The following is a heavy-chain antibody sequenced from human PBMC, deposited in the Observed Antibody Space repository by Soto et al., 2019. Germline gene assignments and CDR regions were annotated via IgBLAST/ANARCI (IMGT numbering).Heavy chain of an antibody. CDR3: TRQIVVAARPDPKNYYYYMDV. Sequence: GGSLRLSCAASGFTFSGSAMHWVRQASGKGLEWVGRIRSKANSYATAYAASVKGRFTISRDDSKNTAYLQMNSLKTEDTAVYYCTRQIVVAARPDPKNYYYYMDVWGKGTTVTVSS. J-gene: IGHJ6*03. V-gene: IGHV3-73*01. CDR1: GFTFSGSA. D-gene: IGHD6-6*01. CDR2: IRSKANSYAT.